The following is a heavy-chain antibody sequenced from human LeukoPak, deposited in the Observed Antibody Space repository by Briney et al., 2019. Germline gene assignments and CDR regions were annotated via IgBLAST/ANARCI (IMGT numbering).Heavy chain of an antibody. D-gene: IGHD2-2*01. CDR3: ARDTVVPAATCAFDI. Sequence: SETLSLTCTVSVGSISSGGYYWSWIRQHPGKGLGWIGYIYYSGSTYYNPSRKSRVTISVDTSKNQFSLKLSSVTAADTAVYYCARDTVVPAATCAFDIWGQGTMVTVSS. CDR1: VGSISSGGYY. J-gene: IGHJ3*02. V-gene: IGHV4-31*03. CDR2: IYYSGST.